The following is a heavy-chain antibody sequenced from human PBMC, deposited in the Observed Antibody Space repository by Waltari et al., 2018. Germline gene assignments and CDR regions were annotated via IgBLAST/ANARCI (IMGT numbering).Heavy chain of an antibody. Sequence: QVQLQQWGAGLLKPSETLSLTCAVYGGSFRGYYWSWIRQPPGKGLEWIGEINHSGSTNYNPSLKSRVTISVDTSKNQFSLKLSSVTAADTAVYYCARGVWWPSWDYWGQGTLVTVSS. V-gene: IGHV4-34*01. CDR1: GGSFRGYY. CDR2: INHSGST. J-gene: IGHJ4*02. D-gene: IGHD2-21*01. CDR3: ARGVWWPSWDY.